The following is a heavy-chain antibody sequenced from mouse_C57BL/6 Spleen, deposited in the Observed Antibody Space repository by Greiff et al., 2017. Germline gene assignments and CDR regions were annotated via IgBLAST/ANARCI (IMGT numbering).Heavy chain of an antibody. V-gene: IGHV5-6*01. J-gene: IGHJ2*01. CDR2: ISSGGSYT. CDR1: GFTFSSYG. CDR3: ARQGVVGTSSYYFDY. Sequence: EVKLVESGGDLVKPGGSLKLSCAASGFTFSSYGMSWVRQTPDKRLEWVATISSGGSYTYYPDSVKGRFTISRDNAKNTLYLQMSSLKSEDTAMYDCARQGVVGTSSYYFDYWGQGTTLTVSS. D-gene: IGHD1-1*01.